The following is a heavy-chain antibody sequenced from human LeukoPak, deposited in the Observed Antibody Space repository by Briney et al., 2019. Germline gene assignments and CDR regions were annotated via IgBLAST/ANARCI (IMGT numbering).Heavy chain of an antibody. CDR3: ARLLDNDSSGDPDTFDV. CDR2: IYYSGRT. V-gene: IGHV4-59*11. D-gene: IGHD3-22*01. J-gene: IGHJ3*01. Sequence: SETLSLTCTVPGGSISSHYWSWIRQPPGKGLEWLGFIYYSGRTRYNPSLHSRVTISADTSKNHLSLKLTSVTAADTAVYYCARLLDNDSSGDPDTFDVWGQGIMVTVSS. CDR1: GGSISSHY.